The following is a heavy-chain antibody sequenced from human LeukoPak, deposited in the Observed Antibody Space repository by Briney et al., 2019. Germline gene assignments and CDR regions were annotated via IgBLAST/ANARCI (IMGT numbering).Heavy chain of an antibody. Sequence: GGSLRLSCAASGFTVSSNYMSWVRQAPGKGLEWVSVIYSGGSTYYADSVKGRFTISRDNSKNTLYLQMNSLRAEDTAVYYCAMGDYYDSSGIFDYWGQGTLVTVSS. D-gene: IGHD3-22*01. V-gene: IGHV3-53*01. CDR1: GFTVSSNY. J-gene: IGHJ4*02. CDR3: AMGDYYDSSGIFDY. CDR2: IYSGGST.